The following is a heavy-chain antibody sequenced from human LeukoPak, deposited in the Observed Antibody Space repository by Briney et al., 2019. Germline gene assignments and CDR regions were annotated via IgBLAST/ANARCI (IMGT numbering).Heavy chain of an antibody. Sequence: GRSLRLPCAASGFTFSSYGMHWVRQAPGKGLEWVAVISYDGSNKYYADSVKGRFTISRDNSKNTLYLQMNSLRAEDTAVYYCARDVWDQETRYFDYWGQGTLVTVSS. D-gene: IGHD1-26*01. CDR3: ARDVWDQETRYFDY. V-gene: IGHV3-30*03. CDR2: ISYDGSNK. CDR1: GFTFSSYG. J-gene: IGHJ4*02.